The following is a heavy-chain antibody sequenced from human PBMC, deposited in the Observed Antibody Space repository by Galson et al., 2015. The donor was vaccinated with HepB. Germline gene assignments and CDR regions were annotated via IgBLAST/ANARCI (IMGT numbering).Heavy chain of an antibody. CDR3: AKDQDRSGYCFWGF. CDR1: GFTFNNYA. Sequence: SLRLSCAASGFTFNNYAMSWVRQAPGKGLEWVSAISDSGAGTYYADSVEGRFTISRDNSKNTLYLEMSSLRAEDTAVYYCAKDQDRSGYCFWGFWGQGTMVTVSS. J-gene: IGHJ3*01. CDR2: ISDSGAGT. V-gene: IGHV3-23*01. D-gene: IGHD6-19*01.